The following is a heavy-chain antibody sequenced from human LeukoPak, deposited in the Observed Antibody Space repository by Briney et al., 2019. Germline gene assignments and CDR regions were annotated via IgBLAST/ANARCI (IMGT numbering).Heavy chain of an antibody. V-gene: IGHV3-23*01. Sequence: GGSLRLSCAGSGFTFSSSAMTWVRQAPGEGLEWVSAIGGSGAATFYADSVKGRFTISRDNSENTLYLQMNSLRVEDTPIYYCAKGRYTFDYWGQGTLVTVSS. J-gene: IGHJ4*02. CDR2: IGGSGAAT. CDR3: AKGRYTFDY. CDR1: GFTFSSSA. D-gene: IGHD1-1*01.